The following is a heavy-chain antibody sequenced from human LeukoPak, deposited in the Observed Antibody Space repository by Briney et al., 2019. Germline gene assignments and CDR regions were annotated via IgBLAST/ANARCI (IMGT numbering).Heavy chain of an antibody. Sequence: PSQTLSLTCAVSGGSISSSNWWSWVRQPPGKGLEWIGEIYHSGSTNYNPSLKSRVTISVDTSKNQFSLKLSSVTAADTAVYYCARGGYDFWSGYFLHYYYGMDVWGQGTTVTVSS. CDR1: GGSISSSNW. D-gene: IGHD3-3*01. CDR3: ARGGYDFWSGYFLHYYYGMDV. CDR2: IYHSGST. V-gene: IGHV4-4*02. J-gene: IGHJ6*02.